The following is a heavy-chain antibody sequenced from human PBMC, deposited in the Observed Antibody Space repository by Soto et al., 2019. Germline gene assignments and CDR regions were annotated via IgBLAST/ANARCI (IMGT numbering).Heavy chain of an antibody. Sequence: GGSLRLSCAASGFTFSSYAMSWVRQAPGKGLEWVSAISGSGGSTYYADSVKGRFTISRDNSKNTLYLQMNSLRAEDTAVYYCAKDPLTYYDDSRGHIYPWGQGTLVTVSS. D-gene: IGHD3-22*01. CDR2: ISGSGGST. V-gene: IGHV3-23*01. CDR3: AKDPLTYYDDSRGHIYP. J-gene: IGHJ5*02. CDR1: GFTFSSYA.